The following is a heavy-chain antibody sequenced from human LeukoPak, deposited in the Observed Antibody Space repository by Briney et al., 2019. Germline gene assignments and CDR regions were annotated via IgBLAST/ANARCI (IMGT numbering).Heavy chain of an antibody. Sequence: ASVKVSCKASGYTFASHDIIWVRQATGQGLEYMGWLHTDNDDAGYAEKFQGRVNLTKDTSTGTAYMELSSLTFDDTAVYYCARGGIAAEASGFDHWGRGTQVTVSA. CDR1: GYTFASHD. CDR3: ARGGIAAEASGFDH. D-gene: IGHD6-6*01. CDR2: LHTDNDDA. V-gene: IGHV1-8*01. J-gene: IGHJ4*01.